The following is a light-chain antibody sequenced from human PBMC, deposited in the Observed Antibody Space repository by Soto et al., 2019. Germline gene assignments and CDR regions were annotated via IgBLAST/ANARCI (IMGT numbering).Light chain of an antibody. CDR1: HTISSSY. J-gene: IGKJ1*01. V-gene: IGKV3-20*01. CDR3: QQYVTSSPRT. Sequence: ESVLTQSPGTLSLSPGERATLSCRASHTISSSYLAWYQQKPGQAPRLLMYGISRRATGIPDRFSGSGSGTDFTLTITGLEPEDFAVYYCQQYVTSSPRTFGQGTKVDIK. CDR2: GIS.